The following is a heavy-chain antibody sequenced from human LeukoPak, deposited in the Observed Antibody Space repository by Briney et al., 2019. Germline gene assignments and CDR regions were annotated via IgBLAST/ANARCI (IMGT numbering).Heavy chain of an antibody. D-gene: IGHD4-17*01. Sequence: GGSLRLSCAASGFTFSSYSMDWVRQAPGKGLEWVSSISSISYIYYADSVKGRFTISRDTAKNSLYLQMNSLRAEDTAVYYCARDQYGDYALDYWGQGTLVTVSS. CDR3: ARDQYGDYALDY. CDR2: ISSISYI. V-gene: IGHV3-21*01. J-gene: IGHJ4*02. CDR1: GFTFSSYS.